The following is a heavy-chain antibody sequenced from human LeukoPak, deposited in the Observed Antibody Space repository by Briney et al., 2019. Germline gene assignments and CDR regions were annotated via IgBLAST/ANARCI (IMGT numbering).Heavy chain of an antibody. J-gene: IGHJ6*03. CDR2: IYTSGST. CDR3: ARVRGAYYYYYMDV. CDR1: GGSISIGSYY. D-gene: IGHD3-10*01. V-gene: IGHV4-61*02. Sequence: SETLSLTCTVSGGSISIGSYYWSWIRQPAGKGLEWIGRIYTSGSTNYNPSLKSRVTISVDTSKNQFSLKLSSVTAADKAVYYCARVRGAYYYYYMDVWGKGTTVTVSS.